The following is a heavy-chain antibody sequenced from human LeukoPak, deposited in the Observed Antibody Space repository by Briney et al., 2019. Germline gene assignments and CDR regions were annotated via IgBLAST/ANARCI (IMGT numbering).Heavy chain of an antibody. J-gene: IGHJ5*02. CDR1: GYTFTGYY. CDR3: AYERTNYDSSGYH. D-gene: IGHD3-22*01. Sequence: ASVKVSCKASGYTFTGYYMHWVRQAPGQGLEWMGIINPSGGSTSYAQKFQGRVTMTRDTSTSTVYMELSSLRSEDTAVYYCAYERTNYDSSGYHWGQGTLVTVSS. V-gene: IGHV1-46*01. CDR2: INPSGGST.